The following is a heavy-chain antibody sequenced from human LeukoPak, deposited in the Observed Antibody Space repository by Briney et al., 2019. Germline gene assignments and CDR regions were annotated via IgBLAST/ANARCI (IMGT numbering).Heavy chain of an antibody. J-gene: IGHJ4*02. CDR2: ISGSGGNT. CDR1: GFPFNTYA. CDR3: AKGSVNYDILTGSYFDY. V-gene: IGHV3-23*01. D-gene: IGHD3-9*01. Sequence: GGSLRLSCAASGFPFNTYAMNWVRQAPGKGLEWVLSISGSGGNTYYADSVKGRFTISRDNSKSTKSLHMDRLRAEDTAVYYCAKGSVNYDILTGSYFDYWGQGTLVTVSS.